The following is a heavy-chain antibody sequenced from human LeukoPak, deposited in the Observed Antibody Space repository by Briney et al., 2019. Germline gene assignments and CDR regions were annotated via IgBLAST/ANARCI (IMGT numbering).Heavy chain of an antibody. V-gene: IGHV4-31*03. CDR3: ARGDGIAAAVGKGYYYYYGMDV. CDR2: INHSGST. CDR1: GGSISSGGYY. D-gene: IGHD6-13*01. J-gene: IGHJ6*02. Sequence: SQTLSLTCTVSGGSISSGGYYWSWIRQHPGKGLEWIGEINHSGSTNYNPSLKSRVTISVDTSKNQFSLKLSSVTAADTAVYYCARGDGIAAAVGKGYYYYYGMDVWGQGTTVTVSS.